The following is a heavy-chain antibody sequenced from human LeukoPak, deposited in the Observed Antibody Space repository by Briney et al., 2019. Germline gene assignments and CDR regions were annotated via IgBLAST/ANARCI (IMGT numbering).Heavy chain of an antibody. D-gene: IGHD6-19*01. V-gene: IGHV4-59*01. CDR3: ARSSGWSKGAFDI. Sequence: WETLALTCTVSGGSISSYYWSWIRQPPGKGLEWIGYIYYSGSTNYNPSLKSRVTISVDTSKNQFSLKLSSVTAADTAVYYCARSSGWSKGAFDIWGQGTMVTVSS. CDR1: GGSISSYY. CDR2: IYYSGST. J-gene: IGHJ3*02.